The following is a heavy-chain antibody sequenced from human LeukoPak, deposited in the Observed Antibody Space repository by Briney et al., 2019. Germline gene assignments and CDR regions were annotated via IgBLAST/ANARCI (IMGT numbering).Heavy chain of an antibody. V-gene: IGHV3-23*01. CDR2: ISGSGGST. CDR3: AKDRGDIVVVAAAYDY. J-gene: IGHJ4*02. Sequence: GGSLRLSCAASGFTFSSYAMSWVRQAPGKGLEWVSAISGSGGSTYYADSVKGRFTISRDNSKNTLYLQMNSLRAEDTAVYYCAKDRGDIVVVAAAYDYWGQGTLVTVSS. D-gene: IGHD2-2*01. CDR1: GFTFSSYA.